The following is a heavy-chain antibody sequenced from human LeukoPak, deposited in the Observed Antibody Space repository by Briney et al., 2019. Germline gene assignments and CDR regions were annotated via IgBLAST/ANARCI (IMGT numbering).Heavy chain of an antibody. CDR3: ARDRGYSGRAFDI. CDR1: GGSFSGYY. Sequence: SETLSLTCAVYGGSFSGYYWSWIRQPPGKGLEWIGYIYYSGSTYYNPSLKSRVTISVDTSKNQFSLKLSSVTAADTAVYYCARDRGYSGRAFDIWGQGAMVTVSS. D-gene: IGHD2-21*01. CDR2: IYYSGST. J-gene: IGHJ3*02. V-gene: IGHV4-30-4*08.